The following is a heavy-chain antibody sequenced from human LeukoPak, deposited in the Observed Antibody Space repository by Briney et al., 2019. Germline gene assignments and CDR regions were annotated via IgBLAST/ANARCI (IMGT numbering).Heavy chain of an antibody. CDR1: GFTFSDFW. V-gene: IGHV4-59*01. CDR3: ARGGGLLWPKAHFDY. D-gene: IGHD2-21*01. Sequence: GSLRLSCAASGFTFSDFWMHWVRQAPGKGLEWIGYIYYSGSTNYNPSLKSRVTISVDTSKNQFSLKLSSVTAADTAVYYCARGGGLLWPKAHFDYWGQGTLVTVSS. J-gene: IGHJ4*02. CDR2: IYYSGST.